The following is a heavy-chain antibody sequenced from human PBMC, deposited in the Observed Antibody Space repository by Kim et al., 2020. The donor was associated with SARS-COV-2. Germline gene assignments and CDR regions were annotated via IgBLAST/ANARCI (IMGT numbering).Heavy chain of an antibody. CDR3: ASYDSSGYYRFDY. CDR1: GFTFSDYY. D-gene: IGHD3-22*01. J-gene: IGHJ4*02. CDR2: ISSSSSYT. V-gene: IGHV3-11*06. Sequence: GGSLRLSCAASGFTFSDYYMSWIRQAPGKGLEWVSYISSSSSYTNYADSVKGRFTISRDNAKNSLYLQMNSLRAEDTAVYYCASYDSSGYYRFDYWGQGTLVTVSS.